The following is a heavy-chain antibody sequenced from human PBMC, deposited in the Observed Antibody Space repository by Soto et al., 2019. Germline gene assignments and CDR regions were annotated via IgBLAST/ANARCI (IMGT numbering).Heavy chain of an antibody. V-gene: IGHV4-39*01. J-gene: IGHJ4*02. D-gene: IGHD2-2*01. CDR2: IYYSGST. CDR3: ARQGYCSSTSCYSLFDY. Sequence: TVSGGSISSSSYYWGWIRQPPGKGLEWIGSIYYSGSTYYNPSLKSRVTISVDTSKNQFSLKLSSVTAADTAVYYCARQGYCSSTSCYSLFDYWGQGTLVTVSS. CDR1: GGSISSSSYY.